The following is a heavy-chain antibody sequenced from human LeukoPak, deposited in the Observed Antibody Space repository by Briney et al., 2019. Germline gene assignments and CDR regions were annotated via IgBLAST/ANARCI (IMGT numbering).Heavy chain of an antibody. D-gene: IGHD3-3*01. V-gene: IGHV4-39*06. CDR3: ARGFDNDFWSGSLLMGYFDY. CDR2: IHYTGIT. CDR1: GAPISTKFYY. Sequence: SETLSLTCSVSGAPISTKFYYWSWIRQSPGKGLEWIASIHYTGITYYNPSLKSRVTISVDTSKKQFALNLRSVTAADTAVYSCARGFDNDFWSGSLLMGYFDYWGQGNLVTVSS. J-gene: IGHJ4*02.